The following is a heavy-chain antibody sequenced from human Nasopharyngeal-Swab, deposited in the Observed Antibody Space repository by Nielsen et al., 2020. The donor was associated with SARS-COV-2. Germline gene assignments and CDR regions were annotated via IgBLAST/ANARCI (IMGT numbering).Heavy chain of an antibody. CDR3: ARESMGDYFDY. CDR1: GYTFTGYY. J-gene: IGHJ4*02. V-gene: IGHV1-2*02. Sequence: ASVKVSCKASGYTFTGYYIHWVRQAPGQGLEWMGWMNPNGGGTYPAQTFQGRVTMTRDTSINTAYMELSRLRSDDTAIYYCARESMGDYFDYWGQGTLVTVSS. CDR2: MNPNGGGT. D-gene: IGHD1-26*01.